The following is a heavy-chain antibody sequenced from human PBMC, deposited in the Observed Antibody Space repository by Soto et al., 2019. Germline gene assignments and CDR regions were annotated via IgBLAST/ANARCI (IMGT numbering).Heavy chain of an antibody. CDR2: INGGNGNT. D-gene: IGHD3-16*02. J-gene: IGHJ5*02. CDR1: GYTFTRYA. Sequence: ASVKVSCKGSGYTFTRYAIHWVRQAPGQRLEWMGWINGGNGNTKYSQKFQDRVTITRDTSTSSAYMELSSLRSEDTAVYYCARDTLEFTSMITVGGVIVQRGSDPWGQGTLVTVSS. V-gene: IGHV1-3*01. CDR3: ARDTLEFTSMITVGGVIVQRGSDP.